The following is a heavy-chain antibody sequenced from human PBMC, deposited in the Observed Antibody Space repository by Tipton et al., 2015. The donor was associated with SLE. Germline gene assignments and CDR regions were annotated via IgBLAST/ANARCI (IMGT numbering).Heavy chain of an antibody. D-gene: IGHD6-13*01. CDR3: ARDIGEYSSSWYGNYYYMDV. V-gene: IGHV4-61*09. CDR1: GGSISSGSYY. J-gene: IGHJ6*03. CDR2: IYTSGST. Sequence: TLSLTCTVSGGSISSGSYYWSWIRQPAGKGLEWIGHIYTSGSTNYNPSLKSRVTISVDTSKNQFSLKLSSVTAADTAVYYCARDIGEYSSSWYGNYYYMDVWGKGTTVTVSS.